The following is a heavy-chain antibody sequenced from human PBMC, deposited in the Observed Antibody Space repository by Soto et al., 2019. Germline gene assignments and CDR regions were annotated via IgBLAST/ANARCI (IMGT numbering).Heavy chain of an antibody. CDR1: GSTFSNDW. J-gene: IGHJ6*02. CDR3: ARDRSDSLDV. D-gene: IGHD4-4*01. Sequence: EVQLVESGGGLLHPGGSLRLSCAVSGSTFSNDWMHWVRQAPGKGLVWVSRINSDGSSTKYADFVKGRFTIARDNAKNTVYLHMNSLRAEDTAVYYCARDRSDSLDVWGQGTTVTVSS. CDR2: INSDGSST. V-gene: IGHV3-74*01.